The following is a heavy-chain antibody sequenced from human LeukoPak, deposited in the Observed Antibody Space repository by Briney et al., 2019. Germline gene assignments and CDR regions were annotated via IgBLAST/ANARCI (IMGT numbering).Heavy chain of an antibody. Sequence: GGSLRLSCVASGFVFSSYGIHWVRQAPGKGLEWVAVIPYDGSNKYYADSVKGRFTISRDNSKNTLYLQTNSLRAEDTAVYYCARGDSGDWALGGQGTLVTVSS. V-gene: IGHV3-30*03. CDR1: GFVFSSYG. D-gene: IGHD2-21*02. CDR3: ARGDSGDWAL. J-gene: IGHJ4*02. CDR2: IPYDGSNK.